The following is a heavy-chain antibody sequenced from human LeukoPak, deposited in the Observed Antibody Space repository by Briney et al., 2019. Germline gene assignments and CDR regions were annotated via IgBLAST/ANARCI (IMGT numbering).Heavy chain of an antibody. V-gene: IGHV3-53*01. CDR1: GFTVSSNY. J-gene: IGHJ4*02. CDR2: IYSGGGT. D-gene: IGHD2-21*02. Sequence: GGSLRLSCAASGFTVSSNYMTWVRQAPGKGLEWVSVIYSGGGTYYADSVKGRFTISRDNSKNTVYLQMNSLRAEDTAVYYCARVVVVVTATLGTIDYWGQGTLVTVSS. CDR3: ARVVVVVTATLGTIDY.